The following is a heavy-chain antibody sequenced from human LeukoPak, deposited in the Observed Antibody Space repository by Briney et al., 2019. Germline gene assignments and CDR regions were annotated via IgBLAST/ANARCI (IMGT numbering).Heavy chain of an antibody. CDR1: GFTFTSSA. CDR3: AADRRVYYDSLTGLPHWYFDL. CDR2: IVAGSGNT. J-gene: IGHJ2*01. Sequence: GTSVTVSCKASGFTFTSSAMQWVRQARGQRLEWIGWIVAGSGNTNYAQKFQERVTITRDMSTSTAYMELSSLRSEDTAVYYCAADRRVYYDSLTGLPHWYFDLWGRGTLVTVSS. D-gene: IGHD3-9*01. V-gene: IGHV1-58*02.